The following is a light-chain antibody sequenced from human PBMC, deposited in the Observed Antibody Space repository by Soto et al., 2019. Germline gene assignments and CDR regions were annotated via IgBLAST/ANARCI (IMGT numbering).Light chain of an antibody. CDR2: AAS. Sequence: DIQITQSPSSLSASVGDRVTITCRASQSISGYLSWYYQRPGKAPKLLISAASTLQSGVPSRFSGRASGTHFTLTISSLQPEHSATYYCRRGYPLPYTYGQRKKLEL. V-gene: IGKV1-39*01. J-gene: IGKJ2*01. CDR1: QSISGY. CDR3: RRGYPLPYT.